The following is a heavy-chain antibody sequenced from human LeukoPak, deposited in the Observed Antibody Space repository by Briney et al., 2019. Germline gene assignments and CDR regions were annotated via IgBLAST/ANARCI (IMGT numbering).Heavy chain of an antibody. V-gene: IGHV6-1*01. J-gene: IGHJ4*02. CDR2: TYYRSNWYN. CDR3: ARDLDGFEY. Sequence: SQTLSLTCAVSGDSFSSNSAAWNWHRQSPSRGLEWLGRTYYRSNWYNDYAVSVKSRITINPDTSKNQFSLQLNSVTPEDTAAYYCARDLDGFEYWGQGTLVTVSS. CDR1: GDSFSSNSAA.